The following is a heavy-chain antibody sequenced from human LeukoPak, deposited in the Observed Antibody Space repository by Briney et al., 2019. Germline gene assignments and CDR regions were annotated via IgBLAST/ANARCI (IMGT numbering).Heavy chain of an antibody. CDR1: GGSISSYY. CDR3: AREFSLEWFNDAFDI. CDR2: IYYSGST. Sequence: SETLSLTCTVSGGSISSYYWSWIRQPPGKGLEWIGYIYYSGSTNYNPSLKSRVTISVDTSKNQFSLKLSSVTAADTAVYYCAREFSLEWFNDAFDIWSQGTMVTVSS. J-gene: IGHJ3*02. D-gene: IGHD3-3*01. V-gene: IGHV4-59*12.